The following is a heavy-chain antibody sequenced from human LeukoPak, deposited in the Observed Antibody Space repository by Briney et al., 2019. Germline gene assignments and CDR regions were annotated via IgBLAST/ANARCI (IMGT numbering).Heavy chain of an antibody. CDR3: ARAYSSSXYWPSRQSHAFDI. V-gene: IGHV4-34*01. CDR2: INHSGST. J-gene: IGHJ3*02. Sequence: SEILSLTCAVYGGSFSGYYWSWIRQPPGKGLEWIGEINHSGSTNYNPSLKSRVTISVDTSKNQFSLKLSSVTAADTAVYYCARAYSSSXYWPSRQSHAFDIWGQGTMVTVXS. D-gene: IGHD6-13*01. CDR1: GGSFSGYY.